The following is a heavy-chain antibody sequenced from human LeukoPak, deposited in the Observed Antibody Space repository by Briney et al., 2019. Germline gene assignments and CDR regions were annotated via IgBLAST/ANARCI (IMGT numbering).Heavy chain of an antibody. D-gene: IGHD4-17*01. CDR3: ARVSTTADFDY. Sequence: ASVKVSCKASGYTFTGHYMHWVRQAPGQGLEWMGWINPNSGGTNYAQKFQGRVAMTRDTSISTAYMELSRLRSDDTAVYYCARVSTTADFDYWGQGTLVTVSS. CDR1: GYTFTGHY. CDR2: INPNSGGT. V-gene: IGHV1-2*02. J-gene: IGHJ4*02.